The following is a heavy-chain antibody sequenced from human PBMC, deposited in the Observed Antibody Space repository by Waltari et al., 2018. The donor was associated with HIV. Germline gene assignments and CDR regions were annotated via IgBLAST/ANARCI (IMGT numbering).Heavy chain of an antibody. CDR3: ARSPPKGVVIIRVVWFDP. D-gene: IGHD3-3*01. J-gene: IGHJ5*02. V-gene: IGHV4-39*01. CDR1: GGSISSSSYY. CDR2: IYYSGST. Sequence: QLQLQESGPGLVKPSEPLSLTCTVSGGSISSSSYYWGWIRQPPGKGLEWIGSIYYSGSTYYNPSLKSRVTISVDTSKNQFSLKLSSVTAADTAVYYCARSPPKGVVIIRVVWFDPWGQGTLVTVSS.